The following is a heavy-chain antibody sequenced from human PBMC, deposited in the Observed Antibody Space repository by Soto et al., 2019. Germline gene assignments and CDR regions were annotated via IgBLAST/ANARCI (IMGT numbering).Heavy chain of an antibody. D-gene: IGHD3-3*01. Sequence: QVQLVESGGGVVQPGRSLRLSCAASGFTFSSYGMHWVRQAPGKGLEWVAVILYDGSNKYYADSVKGRFTISRDNSKNTLYLQMNSLRAEDTAVYYCARATYDFWSFYYYYMDVWGKGTTVTVSS. V-gene: IGHV3-33*01. CDR3: ARATYDFWSFYYYYMDV. CDR2: ILYDGSNK. CDR1: GFTFSSYG. J-gene: IGHJ6*03.